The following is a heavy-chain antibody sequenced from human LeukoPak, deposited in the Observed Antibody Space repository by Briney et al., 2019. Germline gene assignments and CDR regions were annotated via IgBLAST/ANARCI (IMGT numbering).Heavy chain of an antibody. CDR1: GGSISSYY. CDR3: ARAWKVRGVWVYYYYGMDV. CDR2: IYYSGST. D-gene: IGHD3-10*01. V-gene: IGHV4-59*12. J-gene: IGHJ6*02. Sequence: SETLSLTCTVSGGSISSYYWSWIRQPPGKGLEWIGYIYYSGSTNYNPSLKSRVTISVDTSKNQFSLKLSSVTAADTAVYYCARAWKVRGVWVYYYYGMDVWGQGTTVTVSS.